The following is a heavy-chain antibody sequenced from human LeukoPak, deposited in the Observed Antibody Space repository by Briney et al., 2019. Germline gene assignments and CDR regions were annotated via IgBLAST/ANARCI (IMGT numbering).Heavy chain of an antibody. CDR2: ISSSSSTI. CDR1: GFTFSNYA. D-gene: IGHD2-15*01. Sequence: PGGSLRLSCAASGFTFSNYAMRWVRQAPGKGLEWVSYISSSSSTIYYADSVKGRFTISRDNAKNSLYLQMNSLRAEDTAVYYCARDPEYCSGGSCYDAFDIWGQGTMVTVSS. CDR3: ARDPEYCSGGSCYDAFDI. V-gene: IGHV3-48*01. J-gene: IGHJ3*02.